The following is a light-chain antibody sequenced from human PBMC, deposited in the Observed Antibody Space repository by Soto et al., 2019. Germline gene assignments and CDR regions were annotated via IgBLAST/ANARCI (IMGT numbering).Light chain of an antibody. Sequence: EIVLTQSPGTLSLSPGERATLSCRASQSVSSSYLAWYQQKPGQAPRLLIYGASSRATGIPDRFSGSGSGTDFTLTISRLEPEDVAVYYCQQYGSSQFTVGPGPKVDIK. CDR2: GAS. J-gene: IGKJ3*01. CDR3: QQYGSSQFT. CDR1: QSVSSSY. V-gene: IGKV3-20*01.